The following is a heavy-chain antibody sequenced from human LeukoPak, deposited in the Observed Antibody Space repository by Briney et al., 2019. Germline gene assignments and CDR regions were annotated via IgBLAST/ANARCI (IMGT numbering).Heavy chain of an antibody. CDR3: AKYFASGSYYKLPH. Sequence: GGSLRLSCAASGFTFSSYAMSWVRQAPGKGLEWVSTISGSGAYTYYADSVKGRFTISRDNSKKTLYLQMNSLRAEDTAVYYCAKYFASGSYYKLPHWGQGTLVTVSS. J-gene: IGHJ1*01. CDR1: GFTFSSYA. CDR2: ISGSGAYT. V-gene: IGHV3-23*01. D-gene: IGHD3-10*01.